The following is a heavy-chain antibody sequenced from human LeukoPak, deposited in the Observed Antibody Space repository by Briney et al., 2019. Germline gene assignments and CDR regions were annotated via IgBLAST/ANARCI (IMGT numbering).Heavy chain of an antibody. J-gene: IGHJ5*02. V-gene: IGHV5-51*01. CDR1: GYSFTSYW. Sequence: GESLKISCKGSGYSFTSYWIGWVRQMPGKGLEWMGIVYPGDSDTRYSPSFQGQVTISADKSISTAYLQWSSLKASDTAMYYXXXXXYYYDSSGYYPFDPWGQGTLVTVSS. D-gene: IGHD3-22*01. CDR2: VYPGDSDT. CDR3: XXXXYYYDSSGYYPFDP.